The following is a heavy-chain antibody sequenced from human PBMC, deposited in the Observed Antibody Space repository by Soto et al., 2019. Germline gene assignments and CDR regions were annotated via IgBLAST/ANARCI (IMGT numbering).Heavy chain of an antibody. CDR1: GGSISSSSYY. D-gene: IGHD1-26*01. J-gene: IGHJ5*02. Sequence: SETLSLTCTVSGGSISSSSYYWSWIRQPPGKGLEWIGSIYYSGSTYYNPSLKSRVTISVDTSKNQFSLRLSSVTAADTAVYYCARTLLRSYKWFDPWGQGTLVTVS. CDR2: IYYSGST. CDR3: ARTLLRSYKWFDP. V-gene: IGHV4-39*01.